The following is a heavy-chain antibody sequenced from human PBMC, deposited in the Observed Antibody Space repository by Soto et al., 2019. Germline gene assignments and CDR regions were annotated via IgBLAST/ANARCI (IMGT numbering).Heavy chain of an antibody. D-gene: IGHD3-10*01. Sequence: PGGSLRLSCAASGFTFSSYAMSWVRQAPGKGLEWVSAISGSGGSTYYADSVKGRFTISGDNSKNTLYLQMNSLRAEDTAVYYCARHYGSGSYYIALWFDLWGQGALVTVPS. CDR1: GFTFSSYA. J-gene: IGHJ5*02. CDR2: ISGSGGST. CDR3: ARHYGSGSYYIALWFDL. V-gene: IGHV3-23*01.